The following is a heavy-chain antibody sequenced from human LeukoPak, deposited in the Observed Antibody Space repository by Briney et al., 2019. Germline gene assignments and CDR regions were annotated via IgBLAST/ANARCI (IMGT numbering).Heavy chain of an antibody. Sequence: SQTLSLTCAISGDSVSSNSAAWNWIRQSPSRGLEWLGRTYYRSKSYNDYAVSVKSRITINPDTSKNQFSLQLNSVTPVDTAVYYCARDRSVDSAMFPYYFDYWGQGTLVTVSS. CDR3: ARDRSVDSAMFPYYFDY. V-gene: IGHV6-1*01. CDR1: GDSVSSNSAA. J-gene: IGHJ4*02. CDR2: TYYRSKSYN. D-gene: IGHD5-18*01.